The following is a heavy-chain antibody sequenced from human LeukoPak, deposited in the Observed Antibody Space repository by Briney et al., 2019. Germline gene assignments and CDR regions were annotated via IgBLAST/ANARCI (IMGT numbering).Heavy chain of an antibody. CDR1: GFTFDDYA. J-gene: IGHJ3*02. CDR3: AKDMELYGSGSSGAFDI. D-gene: IGHD3-10*01. V-gene: IGHV3-9*01. Sequence: PGGSLRLSCAASGFTFDDYAMHWVRQAPGKGLEWVSGISWNSGSIGYADSVKGRFTISRDNAKNSLYLQMNSLRAEDTALYYCAKDMELYGSGSSGAFDIWGQGTMVTVSS. CDR2: ISWNSGSI.